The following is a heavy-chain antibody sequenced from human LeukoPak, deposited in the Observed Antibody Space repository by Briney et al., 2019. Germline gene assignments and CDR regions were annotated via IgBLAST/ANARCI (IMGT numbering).Heavy chain of an antibody. CDR1: GFTFSSYI. V-gene: IGHV3-21*01. CDR2: ISSTSTYI. CDR3: ARVLAGYF. D-gene: IGHD2-15*01. J-gene: IGHJ3*01. Sequence: GGSLRLSCAASGFTFSSYIMIWVRQASGKGLEWVSSISSTSTYIYYADSVKGRFTISRDNAKNSLNLQMNSLRAEDTAVYYCARVLAGYFWGQGTMVTVSS.